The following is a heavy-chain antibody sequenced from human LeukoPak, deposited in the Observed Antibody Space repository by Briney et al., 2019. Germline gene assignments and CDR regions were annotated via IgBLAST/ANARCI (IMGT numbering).Heavy chain of an antibody. Sequence: PGGSLRLSCTASGFTSGDYAMSWFRQAPGKGLEWVAFIRSKAYGGTTEYAASVKGRFTISRDDSKSIAYLQMNSLKTEDTAVYYCNAAAPKDYWGQGTLVTVSS. V-gene: IGHV3-49*03. CDR2: IRSKAYGGTT. J-gene: IGHJ4*02. D-gene: IGHD6-13*01. CDR1: GFTSGDYA. CDR3: NAAAPKDY.